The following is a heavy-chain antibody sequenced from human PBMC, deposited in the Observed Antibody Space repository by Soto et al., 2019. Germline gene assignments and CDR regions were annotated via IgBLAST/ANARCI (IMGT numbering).Heavy chain of an antibody. J-gene: IGHJ4*01. CDR1: GFTFSDYS. Sequence: EVQLVESGGGLVQPGGSLRLSCVASGFTFSDYSMNWVRQAPGKGLEWVSYITSSSSTIYSADSVTGRFTNSRDNAKNSLYLQMNSLGAEDTAVYYCARDRGYSSGWYYFDYWGKGTVVTVS. D-gene: IGHD6-19*01. V-gene: IGHV3-48*01. CDR2: ITSSSSTI. CDR3: ARDRGYSSGWYYFDY.